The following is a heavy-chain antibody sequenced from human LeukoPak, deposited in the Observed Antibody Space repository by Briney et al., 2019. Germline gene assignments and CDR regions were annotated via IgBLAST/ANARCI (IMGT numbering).Heavy chain of an antibody. Sequence: QPGGSLRLSCAASGFTFSSYAMSWVRQAPGKGLEWVSAISGGGTRTYYADSVKGRFTISRDNSKNTLYLQMNSLRAEDTAVYYCARPVGPLDYWGQGTLVTVSS. V-gene: IGHV3-23*01. CDR3: ARPVGPLDY. CDR2: ISGGGTRT. J-gene: IGHJ4*02. CDR1: GFTFSSYA.